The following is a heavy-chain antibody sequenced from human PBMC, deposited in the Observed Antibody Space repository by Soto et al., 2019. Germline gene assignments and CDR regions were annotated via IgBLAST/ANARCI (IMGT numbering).Heavy chain of an antibody. D-gene: IGHD2-21*01. CDR1: GFTVSSNY. CDR3: VREMSRGVCCTWSYYFDY. CDR2: IYSGGST. V-gene: IGHV3-66*01. Sequence: GGSLRLSCAASGFTVSSNYMSWVRQAPGKGLEWVSVIYSGGSTYYADSVKGRFTISRDNSKNTLYLQMNSLRAEDTAVYYCVREMSRGVCCTWSYYFDYWGQGTVVTVSS. J-gene: IGHJ4*02.